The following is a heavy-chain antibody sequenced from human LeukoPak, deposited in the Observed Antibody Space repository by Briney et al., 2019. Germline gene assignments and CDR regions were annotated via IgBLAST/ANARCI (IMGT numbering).Heavy chain of an antibody. Sequence: GGSLRLSCAASGFTFSNYAMYWVRQAPGKGLKCVAVISYDGSNKYYADSVRGRFTISRDNSKNTLYLQMNSLRAEDTAVYYCARAYCSGGTCYSATDWGQGTLVTVSS. CDR1: GFTFSNYA. D-gene: IGHD2-15*01. CDR2: ISYDGSNK. V-gene: IGHV3-30*04. J-gene: IGHJ4*02. CDR3: ARAYCSGGTCYSATD.